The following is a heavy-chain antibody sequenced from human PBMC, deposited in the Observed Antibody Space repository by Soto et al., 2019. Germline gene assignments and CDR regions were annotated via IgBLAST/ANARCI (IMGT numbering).Heavy chain of an antibody. V-gene: IGHV3-43*01. CDR1: GFTFNAYT. D-gene: IGHD3-9*01. CDR2: ISWDGGIT. CDR3: AKDSYDILTGQKRYFDS. Sequence: GGSLRLSCAASGFTFNAYTMHWVRQAPGKCLEWVSLISWDGGITYYGDSVKGRFTVSRDNSDNSLYLQMAGLRSDDTAFYYCAKDSYDILTGQKRYFDSWGQGXLVTVYS. J-gene: IGHJ4*02.